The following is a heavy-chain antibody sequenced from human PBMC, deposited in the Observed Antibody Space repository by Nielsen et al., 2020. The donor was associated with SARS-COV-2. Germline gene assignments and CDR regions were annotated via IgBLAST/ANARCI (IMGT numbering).Heavy chain of an antibody. CDR1: GFTFSTYA. Sequence: GESLKISCAASGFTFSTYAVHWVRQAPGKGLEWVAVISYDGSYKYYADSVKGRFTISRDNSRNTLYLQMNSLRVEDTAVYYCVKWVELDFGYYYYGMDVWGQGTTVTVSS. CDR3: VKWVELDFGYYYYGMDV. CDR2: ISYDGSYK. J-gene: IGHJ6*02. V-gene: IGHV3-30*04. D-gene: IGHD1-26*01.